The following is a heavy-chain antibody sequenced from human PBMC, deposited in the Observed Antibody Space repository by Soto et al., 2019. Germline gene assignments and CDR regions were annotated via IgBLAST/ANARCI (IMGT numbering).Heavy chain of an antibody. D-gene: IGHD6-19*01. J-gene: IGHJ3*02. CDR3: ASLTYRSGWYPRENEEDDAFDI. CDR2: INHSGST. Sequence: SETLSLTCAVYGGSFSGYYWSWIRQPPGKGLEWIGEINHSGSTNYNPSLKSRVTISVDTSKNQFSLKLSSVTAADTAVYYCASLTYRSGWYPRENEEDDAFDIWGKGTMVTVSS. CDR1: GGSFSGYY. V-gene: IGHV4-34*01.